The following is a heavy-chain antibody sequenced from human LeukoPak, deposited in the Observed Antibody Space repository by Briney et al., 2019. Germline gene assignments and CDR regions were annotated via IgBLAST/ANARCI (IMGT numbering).Heavy chain of an antibody. CDR3: AREYYDSSGYYPTNWFDP. V-gene: IGHV4-39*02. CDR2: IYDSGST. CDR1: GGSIRSSYYY. D-gene: IGHD3-22*01. J-gene: IGHJ5*02. Sequence: SETLSLTCTVSGGSIRSSYYYWGWIRQPPGKGLEWIGSIYDSGSTYYNPSLKSRVTISVDTSKNQFSLQLNSVTPEDTAVYYCAREYYDSSGYYPTNWFDPWGQGTLVTVSS.